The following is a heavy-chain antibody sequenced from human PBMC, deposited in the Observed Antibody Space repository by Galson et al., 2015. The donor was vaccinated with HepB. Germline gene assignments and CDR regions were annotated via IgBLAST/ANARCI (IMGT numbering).Heavy chain of an antibody. Sequence: SVKVSCKASGYNFTNYAIHWVRQAPGQRLEWMGWINAANGDTKYSQMFQGRVTFTRDTSANTAYMDLSNLRSEDTAVFYCARECLQDEDFKYDAFDLWGRGTLVTVSS. CDR1: GYNFTNYA. CDR3: ARECLQDEDFKYDAFDL. J-gene: IGHJ2*01. D-gene: IGHD2-15*01. V-gene: IGHV1-3*01. CDR2: INAANGDT.